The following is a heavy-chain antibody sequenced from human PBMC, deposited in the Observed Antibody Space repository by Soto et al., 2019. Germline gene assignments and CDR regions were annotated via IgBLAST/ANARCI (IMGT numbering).Heavy chain of an antibody. CDR1: GFTFSDYY. CDR2: ISSSSSYT. V-gene: IGHV3-11*05. D-gene: IGHD3-10*01. CDR3: ARDHYGPGWFHP. Sequence: AGGSLRLSCAASGFTFSDYYMNWIRQAPGKGLEWVSYISSSSSYTNYADSVKGRFTISRDNAKNSLYLQMNSLRADDTAVYYCARDHYGPGWFHPWGQGILVTVS. J-gene: IGHJ5*02.